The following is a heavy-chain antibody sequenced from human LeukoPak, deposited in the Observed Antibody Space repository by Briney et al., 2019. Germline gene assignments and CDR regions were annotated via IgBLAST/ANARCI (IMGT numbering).Heavy chain of an antibody. V-gene: IGHV3-7*03. D-gene: IGHD3-22*01. CDR3: ARARGSYYDTNGYYYPYYFDY. CDR1: GFTFSSYE. J-gene: IGHJ4*02. CDR2: IKQDGSEK. Sequence: GGSLRLSCAASGFTFSSYEMNWVRQAPGKGLEWVANIKQDGSEKYSVGSVKGRFIISRDNAKKSLYLKMNSLRAEDTAVYYCARARGSYYDTNGYYYPYYFDYWGQGTLVTVSS.